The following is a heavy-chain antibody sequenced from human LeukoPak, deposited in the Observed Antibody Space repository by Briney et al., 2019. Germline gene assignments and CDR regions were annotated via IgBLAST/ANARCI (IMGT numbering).Heavy chain of an antibody. J-gene: IGHJ3*02. CDR1: GGSFSGYY. V-gene: IGHV4-34*01. CDR2: INHSGST. CDR3: ARVGVPGSLAGYSSGWYRDDAFDI. Sequence: SETLSLTCAVYGGSFSGYYWSWIRQPPGKGLEWIGEINHSGSTNYNPSLKSRVTISVDTSKNQFPLKLSSVTAADTAVYYCARVGVPGSLAGYSSGWYRDDAFDIWGQGTMVTVSS. D-gene: IGHD6-19*01.